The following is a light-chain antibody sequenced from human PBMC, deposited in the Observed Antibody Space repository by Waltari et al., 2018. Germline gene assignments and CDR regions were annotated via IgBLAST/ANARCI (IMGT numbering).Light chain of an antibody. CDR1: QSVLHASNNRNY. J-gene: IGKJ4*01. CDR2: WAS. Sequence: DIVMTQSPDSLALSLGERATIRCKSSQSVLHASNNRNYLAWHQQRPGQSPKLRISWASTRQSGVPDRFSGSGSAADFTLTITSLQAEDVATYYCQQYYSTPLTFGGGTKVAIK. V-gene: IGKV4-1*01. CDR3: QQYYSTPLT.